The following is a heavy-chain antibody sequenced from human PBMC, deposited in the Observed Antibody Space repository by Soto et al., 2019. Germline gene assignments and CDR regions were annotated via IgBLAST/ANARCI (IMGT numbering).Heavy chain of an antibody. CDR3: ARARSRKPTVDFQH. CDR1: GGSFSGYY. J-gene: IGHJ1*01. CDR2: INHSGST. Sequence: QVQLQQWGAGLLKPSETLSLTCAVYGGSFSGYYWSWIRQPPGKGLEWIGEINHSGSTNYNPSLKSRVTISVDTSKNQFSLKLSSVTAADTAVYYYARARSRKPTVDFQHWGQGTLVTVSS. V-gene: IGHV4-34*01. D-gene: IGHD6-13*01.